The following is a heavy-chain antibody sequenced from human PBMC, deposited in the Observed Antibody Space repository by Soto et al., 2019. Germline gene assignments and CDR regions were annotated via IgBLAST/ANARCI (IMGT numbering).Heavy chain of an antibody. CDR2: IIPIFGTA. J-gene: IGHJ4*02. V-gene: IGHV1-69*13. D-gene: IGHD3-22*01. CDR1: GYTFTSYA. Sequence: SVKVSCKASGYTFTSYAMHWVRQAPGQGLEWMGGIIPIFGTANYAQKFQGRVTITADESTSTAYMELSSLRSEDTAVYYCARDSSGYYYYYWGQGTLVTVSS. CDR3: ARDSSGYYYYY.